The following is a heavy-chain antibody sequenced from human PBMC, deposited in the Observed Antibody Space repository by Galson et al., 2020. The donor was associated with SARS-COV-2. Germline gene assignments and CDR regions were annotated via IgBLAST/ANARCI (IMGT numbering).Heavy chain of an antibody. J-gene: IGHJ2*01. CDR1: NGSVRNDIYY. V-gene: IGHV4-61*01. CDR3: ATNPTYWYLDL. CDR2: IYYSGDT. Sequence: SETLSLTCNVSNGSVRNDIYYWTWIRQPPGKGLEWLGHIYYSGDTDYNPSLKGRVTISQDTSKNQFSLTLTSVTPADTAVYYCATNPTYWYLDLWGRGTLVTVSS.